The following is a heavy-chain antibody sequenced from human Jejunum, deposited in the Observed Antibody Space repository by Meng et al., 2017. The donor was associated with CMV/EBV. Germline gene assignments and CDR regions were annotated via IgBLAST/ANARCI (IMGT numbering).Heavy chain of an antibody. J-gene: IGHJ4*02. CDR1: GGSIGSVDYY. V-gene: IGHV4-30-4*08. CDR2: IHDTGST. CDR3: ARGSIFVSFDS. D-gene: IGHD3-3*01. Sequence: QVQLQCAGPGLVQPSHPLSSTCSVSGGSIGSVDYYWSWIRQPPGKGLEWIGYIHDTGSTYYNPSLKSRVDISLGTSRNHFSLTLSSVTAEDTAVYFCARGSIFVSFDSWGQGTPVTVSS.